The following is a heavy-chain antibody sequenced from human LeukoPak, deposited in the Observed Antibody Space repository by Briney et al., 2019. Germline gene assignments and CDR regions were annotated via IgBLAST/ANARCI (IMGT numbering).Heavy chain of an antibody. Sequence: GGSLRLSCAASGFTFSKYWMLWVRQAPGKGLERVSRINNDGTVTTYADSVKGRFTSSRDNADNTMFLQMNSVRDEDTAVYYCATKQWLAPPPDSWGQGTPVTVSS. CDR2: INNDGTVT. J-gene: IGHJ4*02. D-gene: IGHD6-19*01. CDR1: GFTFSKYW. CDR3: ATKQWLAPPPDS. V-gene: IGHV3-74*01.